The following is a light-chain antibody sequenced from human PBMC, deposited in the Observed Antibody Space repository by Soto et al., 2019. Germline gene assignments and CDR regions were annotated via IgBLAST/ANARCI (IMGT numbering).Light chain of an antibody. CDR2: DVS. CDR3: SSYTSSSPLYV. J-gene: IGLJ1*01. V-gene: IGLV2-14*01. Sequence: QSALTQPASVSGSPGRSITISCTGTSSNVGGYNYVSWYQQHPGKAPKLMIYDVSNRPSGVSNRFSGSKSGNTASLTISGLQAEDEADYYCSSYTSSSPLYVFGTGTKVTV. CDR1: SSNVGGYNY.